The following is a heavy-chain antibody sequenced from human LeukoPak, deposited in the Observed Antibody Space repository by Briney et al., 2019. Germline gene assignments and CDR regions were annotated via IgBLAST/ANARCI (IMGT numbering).Heavy chain of an antibody. CDR1: GGSISSGGYY. CDR2: IYYSGST. Sequence: PSQTLSLTCTVSGGSISSGGYYWSWIRQHPGKGLEWIGYIYYSGSTYYNPSLKSRVTISVDTSKNQFSLKLSSVTAADTAVYYCARSLLWFGASYFDYWGQGTLVTVSS. J-gene: IGHJ4*02. CDR3: ARSLLWFGASYFDY. V-gene: IGHV4-31*03. D-gene: IGHD3-10*01.